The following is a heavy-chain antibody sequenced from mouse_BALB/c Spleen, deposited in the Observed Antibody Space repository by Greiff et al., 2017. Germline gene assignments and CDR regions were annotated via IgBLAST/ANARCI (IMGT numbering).Heavy chain of an antibody. CDR1: GFTFSSYA. V-gene: IGHV5-6-5*01. J-gene: IGHJ2*01. CDR2: ISSGGST. Sequence: EVQGVESGGGLVKPGGSLKLSCAASGFTFSSYAMSWVRQTPEKRLEWVASISSGGSTYYPDSVKGRFTISRDNARNILYLQMSSLRSEDTAMYYCARGQITTAFDYWGQGTTLTVSS. D-gene: IGHD1-2*01. CDR3: ARGQITTAFDY.